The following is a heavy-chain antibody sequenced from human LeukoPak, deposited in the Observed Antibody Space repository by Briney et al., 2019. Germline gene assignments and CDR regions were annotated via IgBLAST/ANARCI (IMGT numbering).Heavy chain of an antibody. J-gene: IGHJ4*02. D-gene: IGHD3-9*01. CDR2: FDPEDGET. V-gene: IGHV1-24*01. Sequence: ASVKVSRKVSGYTLTELSMHWVRQAPGKGLEWMGGFDPEDGETIYAQKFQGRVTMTEDTSTDTAYMELSSLRSEDTAAYYCATVPHYDILTGFNYWGQGTLVTVSS. CDR3: ATVPHYDILTGFNY. CDR1: GYTLTELS.